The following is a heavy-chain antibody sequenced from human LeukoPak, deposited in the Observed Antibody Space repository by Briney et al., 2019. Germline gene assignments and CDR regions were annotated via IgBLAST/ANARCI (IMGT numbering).Heavy chain of an antibody. D-gene: IGHD3-10*01. CDR3: ARGAGVFFDN. J-gene: IGHJ4*02. CDR2: IKEDGSEK. CDR1: GFTFSSYA. V-gene: IGHV3-7*01. Sequence: PGGSLRLSCAASGFTFSSYAMSWVRQAPGKGLEWVAYIKEDGSEKFYVGSVKGRFTISRDNARKSVYLQMHSLRVEDTAVYYCARGAGVFFDNWGQGTLVTVSS.